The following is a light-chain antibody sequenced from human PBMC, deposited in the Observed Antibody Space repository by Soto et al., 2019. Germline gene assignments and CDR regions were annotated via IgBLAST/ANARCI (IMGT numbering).Light chain of an antibody. CDR2: LNSDGSH. CDR3: QTWGSGIVV. CDR1: SGHSNYA. Sequence: QLVLTQSPSASASLGASVKLTCTLSSGHSNYAIAWHQQQSEKGRRYLMKLNSDGSHSKGDGIPDRFSGSSSGAERYLTISSLQSEDEADYYWQTWGSGIVVFGGGTKLTVL. J-gene: IGLJ2*01. V-gene: IGLV4-69*01.